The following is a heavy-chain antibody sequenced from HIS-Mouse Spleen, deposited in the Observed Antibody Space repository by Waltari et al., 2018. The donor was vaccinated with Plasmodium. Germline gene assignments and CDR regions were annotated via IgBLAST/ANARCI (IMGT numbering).Heavy chain of an antibody. J-gene: IGHJ3*02. V-gene: IGHV1-18*01. D-gene: IGHD6-19*01. Sequence: QVQLVQSGAEVKKQGASGQVSCKASGYTLTNYGISWVRQAPGQGLEWMGWISPYNGNTHFAQKLQGRVTMTTDTSTSTAYMELRSLRSDDTAVYYCARGSAGDAFDIWGQGTMVTVSS. CDR3: ARGSAGDAFDI. CDR2: ISPYNGNT. CDR1: GYTLTNYG.